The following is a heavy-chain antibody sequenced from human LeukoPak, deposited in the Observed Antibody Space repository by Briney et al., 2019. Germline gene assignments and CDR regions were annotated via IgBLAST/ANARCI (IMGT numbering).Heavy chain of an antibody. J-gene: IGHJ4*02. Sequence: KPSETLSLTCAVYGGSFSGYYWSWIRQPPGKGLEWIGEINHSGSTNYNPSLKSRVTISVDTSKNQFSLKLSSVTAADTAVYYCARGRGSGYYFYYWGQGTLVTVSS. D-gene: IGHD3-22*01. CDR1: GGSFSGYY. CDR3: ARGRGSGYYFYY. CDR2: INHSGST. V-gene: IGHV4-34*01.